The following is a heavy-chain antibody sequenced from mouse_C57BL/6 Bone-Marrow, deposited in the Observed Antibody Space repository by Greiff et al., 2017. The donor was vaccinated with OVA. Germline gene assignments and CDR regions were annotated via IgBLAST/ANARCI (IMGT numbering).Heavy chain of an antibody. J-gene: IGHJ2*01. CDR1: GYSITSGYY. D-gene: IGHD2-4*01. Sequence: EVKLQESGPGLVKPSQSLSLTCSVTGYSITSGYYWNWIRQFPGNKLEWMGYISYDGSNNYNPSLKNRITITRDTSNNQFFLKLNSVTTEDTATYYCASYCDDDGGYFDYWGQGTTLTVSS. V-gene: IGHV3-6*01. CDR3: ASYCDDDGGYFDY. CDR2: ISYDGSN.